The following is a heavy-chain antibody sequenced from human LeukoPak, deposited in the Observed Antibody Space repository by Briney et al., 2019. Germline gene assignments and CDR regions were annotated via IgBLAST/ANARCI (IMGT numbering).Heavy chain of an antibody. CDR1: GFSFSTYA. CDR2: IGGGGTNT. D-gene: IGHD2-8*02. CDR3: AKQGTGSYLDH. J-gene: IGHJ4*02. Sequence: AGGSLRLSCAASGFSFSTYAMSWVRQAPGKGLEWVPSIGGGGTNTYYADSVKGRFTISRDNSKNTLYLQMNSLRAEDTAVYYCAKQGTGSYLDHWGQGTLVTVSS. V-gene: IGHV3-23*01.